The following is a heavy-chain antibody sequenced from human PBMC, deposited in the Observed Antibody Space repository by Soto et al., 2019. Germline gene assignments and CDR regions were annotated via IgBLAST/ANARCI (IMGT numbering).Heavy chain of an antibody. CDR2: IWYDGSNK. CDR3: ARGLSITGRGGHYYYYYGMDV. Sequence: GGSLRLSCAASGFTFSSYGMHWVRQAPGKGLEWVAVIWYDGSNKYYADSVKGRFTISRDNSKNSLYLQMNSLRAEDTAVYYCARGLSITGRGGHYYYYYGMDVWGQGTTVTVSS. J-gene: IGHJ6*02. D-gene: IGHD1-20*01. V-gene: IGHV3-33*01. CDR1: GFTFSSYG.